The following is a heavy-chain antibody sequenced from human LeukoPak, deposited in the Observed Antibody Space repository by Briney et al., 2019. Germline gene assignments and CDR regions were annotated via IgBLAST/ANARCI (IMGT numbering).Heavy chain of an antibody. J-gene: IGHJ6*03. CDR3: ARDGSSSSPGDYYYYYMDV. CDR2: IYYSGST. V-gene: IGHV4-31*03. CDR1: GGSISSGGYY. D-gene: IGHD6-6*01. Sequence: SETLSLTCTVSGGSISSGGYYWSWIRQHPGKGLEWIGYIYYSGSTYYDPSLKSRVTISVDTSKNQFSLKLSSVTAADTAVYYCARDGSSSSPGDYYYYYMDVWGKGTTVTVSS.